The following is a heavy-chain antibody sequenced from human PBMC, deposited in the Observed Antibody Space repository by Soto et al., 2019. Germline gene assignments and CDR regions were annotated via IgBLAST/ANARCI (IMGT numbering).Heavy chain of an antibody. CDR1: GGTFSSYA. J-gene: IGHJ6*02. V-gene: IGHV1-69*13. Sequence: ASVKVSCKASGGTFSSYAISWVRQAPGQGLEWMGGIIPIFGTANYAQKFQGRVTITADESTSTAYMELSSLRSEDTAVYYCAREWYSSSSGFYYYYGMDVWGQGTTVTVSS. D-gene: IGHD6-13*01. CDR3: AREWYSSSSGFYYYYGMDV. CDR2: IIPIFGTA.